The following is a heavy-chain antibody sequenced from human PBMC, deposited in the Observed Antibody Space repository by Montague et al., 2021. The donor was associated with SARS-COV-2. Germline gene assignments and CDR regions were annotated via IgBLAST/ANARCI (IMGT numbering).Heavy chain of an antibody. CDR1: GFTFSSYE. V-gene: IGHV3-48*03. Sequence: SLRLSCAASGFTFSSYEMNWVRQAPGKGLEWVSYISSSGVTIYYADSVKGRFTISRGYVKNSLYLQMNSLRAEDTAVYYCARLRGYDYGLLYYYYMDVWGKGTTVTVSS. CDR3: ARLRGYDYGLLYYYYMDV. J-gene: IGHJ6*03. CDR2: ISSSGVTI. D-gene: IGHD5-12*01.